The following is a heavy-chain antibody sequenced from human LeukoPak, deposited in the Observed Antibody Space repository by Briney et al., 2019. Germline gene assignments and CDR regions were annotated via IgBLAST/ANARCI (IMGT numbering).Heavy chain of an antibody. CDR1: GFPFSSYA. CDR3: AKATKYYFDY. CDR2: ISGSGGST. Sequence: GGSLSLSCAASGFPFSSYAMSWVRQAPGRGLEWVSAISGSGGSTYYADSVKGRFTISRDNSKTTLYLQMSSLRAEATAVYYCAKATKYYFDYWGQGTLVTVSS. J-gene: IGHJ4*02. V-gene: IGHV3-23*01.